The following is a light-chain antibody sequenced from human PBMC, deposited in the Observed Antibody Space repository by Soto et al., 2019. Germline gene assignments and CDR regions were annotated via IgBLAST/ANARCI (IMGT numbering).Light chain of an antibody. CDR3: QTWGTGIQV. J-gene: IGLJ2*01. V-gene: IGLV4-69*01. CDR2: LNSDGRH. Sequence: QLVLTQSPSASASLGASVKLTCTLSSGHSSYAIAWYQQQPEKGPRYLMKLNSDGRHIKGDGIPDRFSGSSSGSERYLTISSLQSEDEADYYCQTWGTGIQVFGGGTKLTVL. CDR1: SGHSSYA.